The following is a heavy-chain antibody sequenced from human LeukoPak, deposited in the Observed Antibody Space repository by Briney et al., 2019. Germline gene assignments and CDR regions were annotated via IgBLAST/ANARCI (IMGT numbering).Heavy chain of an antibody. CDR1: GYSLSSGDS. CDR3: ASGWSILRGGDWFDP. D-gene: IGHD3-3*02. Sequence: SEALSLTCTVSGYSLSSGDSWGWIRQLPGKGLKWFASIHHSGTTYYTPSLKSRVITSLDPSKNQLSLSLRSVTAADTAVHYCASGWSILRGGDWFDPWGQGTLVTVSS. J-gene: IGHJ5*02. V-gene: IGHV4-38-2*02. CDR2: IHHSGTT.